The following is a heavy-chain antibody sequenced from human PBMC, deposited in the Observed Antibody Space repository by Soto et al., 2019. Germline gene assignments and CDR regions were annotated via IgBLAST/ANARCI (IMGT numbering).Heavy chain of an antibody. J-gene: IGHJ6*02. Sequence: GASVKVSCKASGYTFTSYGISWVRQAPGQGLEWMGWISAYNGNTNYAQKLQGRVTMATDTSTSTAYMELRSLRSDDTAVYYCARAYYDILTGWYYYYGMDVWGQGTTVTVSS. CDR3: ARAYYDILTGWYYYYGMDV. D-gene: IGHD3-9*01. CDR1: GYTFTSYG. CDR2: ISAYNGNT. V-gene: IGHV1-18*01.